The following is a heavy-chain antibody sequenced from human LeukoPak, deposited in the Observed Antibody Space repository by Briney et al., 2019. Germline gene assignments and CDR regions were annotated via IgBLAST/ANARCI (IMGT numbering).Heavy chain of an antibody. V-gene: IGHV3-64D*09. Sequence: GGSLRLSCSASGFTFSNYNMHWVRQSPGKGLEHVSMIGDTGGTTRYADSVKGRFSVSRDNSKNTLYLQMSSLRPDDTAIYYCVKDLTYTFDYWGQGTLVTVSS. D-gene: IGHD3-16*01. CDR2: IGDTGGTT. CDR1: GFTFSNYN. CDR3: VKDLTYTFDY. J-gene: IGHJ4*02.